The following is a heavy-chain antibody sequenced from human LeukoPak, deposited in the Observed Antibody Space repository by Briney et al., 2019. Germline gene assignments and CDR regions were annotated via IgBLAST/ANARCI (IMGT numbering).Heavy chain of an antibody. Sequence: SETLSLTCAVYGGSFSGYYWSWIRQPPGKGLEWIGEINHSGSTNYNPSLKSRVTISVDTSKNQFSLKLSSVTAADTAVYYCAREGEPYCSGGSCYGYWGQGTLVTVSS. V-gene: IGHV4-34*01. CDR2: INHSGST. D-gene: IGHD2-15*01. CDR1: GGSFSGYY. J-gene: IGHJ4*02. CDR3: AREGEPYCSGGSCYGY.